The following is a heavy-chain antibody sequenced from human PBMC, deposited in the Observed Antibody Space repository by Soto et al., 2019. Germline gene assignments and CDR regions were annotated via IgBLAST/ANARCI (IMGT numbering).Heavy chain of an antibody. CDR2: IIPIFGTA. D-gene: IGHD4-17*01. CDR3: ARFMPYGDHELYY. J-gene: IGHJ4*02. CDR1: GGTFSSYA. Sequence: QVQLVQSGAEVKKPGSSVKVSCKASGGTFSSYAISWVRQAPGQGLEWMVGIIPIFGTANYAQKFQGRVTITADKSTSTAYMELSRLRSEDTAVYYCARFMPYGDHELYYWGQGTLVTVSS. V-gene: IGHV1-69*06.